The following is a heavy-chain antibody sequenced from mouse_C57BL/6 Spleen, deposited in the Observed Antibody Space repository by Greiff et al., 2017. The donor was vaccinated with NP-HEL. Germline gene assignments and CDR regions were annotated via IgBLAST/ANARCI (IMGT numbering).Heavy chain of an antibody. D-gene: IGHD2-4*01. J-gene: IGHJ4*01. V-gene: IGHV5-17*01. CDR3: AMRALIYYDYDATYAMDY. CDR1: GFTFSDYG. Sequence: EVQVVESGGGLVKPGGSLKLSCAASGFTFSDYGMHWVRQAPEKGLEWVAYISSGSSTIYYADTVKGRFTISRDNAKNTLFLQMTSLRSEDTAMYYCAMRALIYYDYDATYAMDYWGQGTSVTVSS. CDR2: ISSGSSTI.